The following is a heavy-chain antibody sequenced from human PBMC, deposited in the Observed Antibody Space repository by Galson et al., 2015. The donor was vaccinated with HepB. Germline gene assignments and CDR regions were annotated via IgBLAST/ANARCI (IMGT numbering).Heavy chain of an antibody. CDR2: ITGSGDGT. CDR1: GFTFANYA. CDR3: AALVRTASYWYFDL. J-gene: IGHJ2*01. Sequence: SLRLSCAASGFTFANYALTWVRQAPGKGLEWVSTITGSGDGTFYAESVKGRFTISRDNSKNTLYLQMDSLRAHDTAVYYCAALVRTASYWYFDLWGRGTLVTVSS. V-gene: IGHV3-23*01. D-gene: IGHD1-14*01.